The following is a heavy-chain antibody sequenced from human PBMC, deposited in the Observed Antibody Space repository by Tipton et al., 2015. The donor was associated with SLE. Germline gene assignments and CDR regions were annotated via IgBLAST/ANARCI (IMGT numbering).Heavy chain of an antibody. J-gene: IGHJ4*02. V-gene: IGHV6-1*01. Sequence: QSPSRGLEWLGRTYYRSKWYTDYAESLKSRITIRPDTSKNQVSLQLNSVTPEDTAVYYCARELEVFDKWGMLFDHWGQGTLVTVSS. CDR2: TYYRSKWYT. D-gene: IGHD2-8*02. CDR3: ARELEVFDKWGMLFDH.